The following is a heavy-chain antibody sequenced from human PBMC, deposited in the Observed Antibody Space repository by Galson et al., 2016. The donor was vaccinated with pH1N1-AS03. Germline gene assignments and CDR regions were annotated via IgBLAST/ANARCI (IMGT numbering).Heavy chain of an antibody. CDR2: VIPLSGTT. Sequence: SVKVSCKASAGTFATFAVSWVRQARGQGLEWMGGVIPLSGTTNYAQKSQGRVTITADDSTGTAYMELSSLRSDDTAVYYCARDRYRDTSTDFYESAYWGQGTLVTVSS. J-gene: IGHJ4*02. V-gene: IGHV1-69*13. CDR1: AGTFATFA. D-gene: IGHD2/OR15-2a*01. CDR3: ARDRYRDTSTDFYESAY.